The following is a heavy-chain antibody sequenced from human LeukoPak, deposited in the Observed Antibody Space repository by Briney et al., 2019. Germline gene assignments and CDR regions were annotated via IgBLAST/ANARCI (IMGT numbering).Heavy chain of an antibody. CDR3: ARFSKPYDSSGLGNY. V-gene: IGHV3-33*01. CDR2: IWYDGSNK. J-gene: IGHJ4*02. D-gene: IGHD3-22*01. Sequence: GGSLRLSCAASGFTFSNYGMHWVRQAPGKGLEWVAVIWYDGSNKYYTDSVKGRFTISRDNSKNTLYLQMNSLRAEDTAVYYCARFSKPYDSSGLGNYWGQGTLVTVSS. CDR1: GFTFSNYG.